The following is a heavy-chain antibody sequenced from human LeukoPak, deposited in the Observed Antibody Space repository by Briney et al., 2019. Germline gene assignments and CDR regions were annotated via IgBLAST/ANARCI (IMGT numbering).Heavy chain of an antibody. CDR3: AIKQGCVAERGVDY. CDR1: LGTLSSYV. CDR2: IIPFFGTA. D-gene: IGHD1-14*01. V-gene: IGHV1-69*05. J-gene: IGHJ4*02. Sequence: GASVNVSCKASLGTLSSYVISWVRQAPGQELEWMGGIIPFFGTANYAPIFQGRVTIPTDESPRTAYMELSSLRSDDTAVYYCAIKQGCVAERGVDYWGQGTLVTVSS.